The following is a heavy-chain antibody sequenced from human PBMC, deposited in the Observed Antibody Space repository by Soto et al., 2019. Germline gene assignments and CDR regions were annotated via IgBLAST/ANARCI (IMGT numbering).Heavy chain of an antibody. CDR2: IYYSGST. V-gene: IGHV4-59*08. J-gene: IGHJ6*03. D-gene: IGHD2-2*03. Sequence: SSETLSLTCTASGGSISSYYWSWIRQPPGKGLEWIGYIYYSGSTNYNPSLKSRVTISVDTSKNQFSLKLSSVTAADTAVYYCARHMDIWVMAHSPPPYIYMDAWRKGTTVTVS. CDR3: ARHMDIWVMAHSPPPYIYMDA. CDR1: GGSISSYY.